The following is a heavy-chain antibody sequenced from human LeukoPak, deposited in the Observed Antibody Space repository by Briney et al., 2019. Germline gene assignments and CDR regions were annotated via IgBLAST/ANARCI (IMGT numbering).Heavy chain of an antibody. CDR2: IYYSGST. CDR3: ARANLYGSGSENFDY. CDR1: GGSISSSSYY. D-gene: IGHD3-10*01. J-gene: IGHJ4*02. Sequence: SETLSLTCTVSGGSISSSSYYWGWIRQPPGKGLEWIGSIYYSGSTSYYPSLKSRVTISVDMSKNQFSLKLSSVTAADTAVYYCARANLYGSGSENFDYWGQGTLVTVSS. V-gene: IGHV4-39*07.